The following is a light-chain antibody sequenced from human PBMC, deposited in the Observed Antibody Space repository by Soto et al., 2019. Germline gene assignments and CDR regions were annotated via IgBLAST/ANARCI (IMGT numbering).Light chain of an antibody. Sequence: QSVLTQPPSVSGAPGQRVTISCTGSSSNIGAGYNVHWYQHLPGTAPKVLIYGNRHRPSGVPDRFSGSKSGTSAPLAITGLQADDEADYYCQSYDISLSGVVFGGGTKLTVL. CDR1: SSNIGAGYN. CDR2: GNR. V-gene: IGLV1-40*01. CDR3: QSYDISLSGVV. J-gene: IGLJ2*01.